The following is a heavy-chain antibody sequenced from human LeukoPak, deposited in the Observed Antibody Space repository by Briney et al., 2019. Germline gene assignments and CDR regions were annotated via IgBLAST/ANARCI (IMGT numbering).Heavy chain of an antibody. CDR3: ARDQYDTWSRRGNFDS. J-gene: IGHJ4*02. V-gene: IGHV3-7*03. CDR2: IKHDGSEK. CDR1: GFIFTGYF. D-gene: IGHD3-3*01. Sequence: PGGSLRLSCAASGFIFTGYFMSWVRQAPGKGLEWVASIKHDGSEKYYVDSVRGRFTISRDNTKNSLYLQMNSLRAEDTAVFYCARDQYDTWSRRGNFDSWGQGTLVIVSS.